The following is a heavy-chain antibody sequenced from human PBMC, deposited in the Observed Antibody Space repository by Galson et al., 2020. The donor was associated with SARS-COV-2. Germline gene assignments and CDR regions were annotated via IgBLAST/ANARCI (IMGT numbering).Heavy chain of an antibody. CDR1: GFTLSSYW. J-gene: IGHJ3*02. V-gene: IGHV3-74*01. D-gene: IGHD3-22*01. CDR3: ARGDMTVLVGYAFDI. CDR2: INSDGSST. Sequence: TGGSLRLSCAASGFTLSSYWMHWVRQAPGKGLVWVSRINSDGSSTTYADSVKGRFTISRDNAKNTLYLQMNSLRAEDTAVYYCARGDMTVLVGYAFDIWGQGTVVTVAS.